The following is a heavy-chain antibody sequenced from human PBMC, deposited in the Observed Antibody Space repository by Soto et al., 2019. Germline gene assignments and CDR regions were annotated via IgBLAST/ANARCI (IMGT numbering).Heavy chain of an antibody. CDR3: AKDPTYCSGGSCLRVATYYFDY. J-gene: IGHJ4*02. D-gene: IGHD2-15*01. CDR2: ISGSGYST. Sequence: GGSLRLSCAASGFTFSSYAMTWVRQAPGKGLEWVSAISGSGYSTYYADSVKGRSTISRDNSQNTLYLQMNSLRAEDTAVYYCAKDPTYCSGGSCLRVATYYFDYWGQGTLVTVSS. CDR1: GFTFSSYA. V-gene: IGHV3-23*01.